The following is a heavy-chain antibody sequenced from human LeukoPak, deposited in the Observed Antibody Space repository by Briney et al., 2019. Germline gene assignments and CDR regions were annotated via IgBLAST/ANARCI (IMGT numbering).Heavy chain of an antibody. J-gene: IGHJ4*02. CDR2: IGGSEGHT. V-gene: IGHV3-11*04. Sequence: GGSLRLSCAASGFTLSDYYMHWVRQAPGKGLEWLSFIGGSEGHTYYADSVKGRFTISRDSAKNSLYLQINSLRAEDTAVYYCARHLSGVTGYSYGRGIDYWGQGTLVTVSS. CDR1: GFTLSDYY. CDR3: ARHLSGVTGYSYGRGIDY. D-gene: IGHD5-18*01.